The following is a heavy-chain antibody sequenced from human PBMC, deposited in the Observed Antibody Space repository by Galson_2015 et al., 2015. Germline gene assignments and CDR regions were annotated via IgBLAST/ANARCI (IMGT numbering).Heavy chain of an antibody. V-gene: IGHV3-23*01. CDR1: GFTFKNYA. CDR2: LSGNGVGT. Sequence: SLRLSCAVSGFTFKNYAMSWVRQAPGKGLEWVSSLSGNGVGTYYADFVRGRFTISRDNSKDTVYLHMIGLRADDTGVYYCAKDPVFDFWSGYDAFDVWGKGTTVTVS. D-gene: IGHD3-3*01. CDR3: AKDPVFDFWSGYDAFDV. J-gene: IGHJ3*01.